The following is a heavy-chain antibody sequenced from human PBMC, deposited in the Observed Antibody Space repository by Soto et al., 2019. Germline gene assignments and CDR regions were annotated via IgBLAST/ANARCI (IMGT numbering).Heavy chain of an antibody. CDR3: ARGRVEDSSGWATYFDY. Sequence: GRSLRLSCAASGFTFSGHSMFLVRQAPGKGLEYVSAINTNGVNTFYAKSVKGRFTISRDNSKNTMYLQMGSLRAEDMAVYYCARGRVEDSSGWATYFDYWGQGTLVTVSS. CDR2: INTNGVNT. D-gene: IGHD6-19*01. J-gene: IGHJ4*02. CDR1: GFTFSGHS. V-gene: IGHV3-64*01.